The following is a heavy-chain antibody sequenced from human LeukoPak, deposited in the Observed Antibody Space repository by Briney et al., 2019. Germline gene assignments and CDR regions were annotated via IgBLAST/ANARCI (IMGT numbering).Heavy chain of an antibody. CDR2: ITTSDGNT. CDR1: GFTFSSYT. J-gene: IGHJ4*02. D-gene: IGHD7-27*01. CDR3: AKDGGXWVSAXWGXS. V-gene: IGHV3-23*01. Sequence: GGSLRLSCAASGFTFSSYTMSWVRQAPGKGLEWVSTITTSDGNTYYADSVKGRFTVPRDNSKNTLFLQMNSLRAEDTAVYYCAKDGGXWVSAXWGXSWGRGXXXXXSS.